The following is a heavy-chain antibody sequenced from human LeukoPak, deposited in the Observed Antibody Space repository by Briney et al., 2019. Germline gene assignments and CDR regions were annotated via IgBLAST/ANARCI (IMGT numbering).Heavy chain of an antibody. CDR3: TSIAVAGTEKSDAFDI. V-gene: IGHV3-73*01. D-gene: IGHD6-19*01. Sequence: PGGSLRLSCAASGFTFSGSAMHWVRQASGKGLEWVGRIRSKANSYATAYAASVKGRFTISRDDSKNTAYLQMNSLKTEDTAVYHCTSIAVAGTEKSDAFDIWGQGTMVTVSS. J-gene: IGHJ3*02. CDR1: GFTFSGSA. CDR2: IRSKANSYAT.